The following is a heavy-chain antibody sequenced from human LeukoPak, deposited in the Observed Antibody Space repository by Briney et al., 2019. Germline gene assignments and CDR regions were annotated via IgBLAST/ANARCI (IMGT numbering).Heavy chain of an antibody. Sequence: GGSLNLSCAASGFTVSSNYMSWVRQAPGKGLEWVSVIYSGGSTYYADSVKGQFTISRDNSKNTLYLQMNSLRAEDTAVYYCARTRELTYYFDYWGQGTLVTVSS. D-gene: IGHD1-26*01. J-gene: IGHJ4*02. CDR2: IYSGGST. CDR3: ARTRELTYYFDY. V-gene: IGHV3-53*01. CDR1: GFTVSSNY.